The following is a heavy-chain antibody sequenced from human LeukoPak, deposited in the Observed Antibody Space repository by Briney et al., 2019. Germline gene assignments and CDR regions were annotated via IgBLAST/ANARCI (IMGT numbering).Heavy chain of an antibody. J-gene: IGHJ4*02. CDR3: ASRDFDSSGYYYVAY. D-gene: IGHD3-22*01. CDR1: GYTLTELS. Sequence: ASVKVSCKVSGYTLTELSMHWVRQAPGKGLEWMGGFDPEGGETIYAQKFQGRVTMTEDTSTDTAYMELSSLRSEDTAVYYCASRDFDSSGYYYVAYWGQGTLVTVSS. V-gene: IGHV1-24*01. CDR2: FDPEGGET.